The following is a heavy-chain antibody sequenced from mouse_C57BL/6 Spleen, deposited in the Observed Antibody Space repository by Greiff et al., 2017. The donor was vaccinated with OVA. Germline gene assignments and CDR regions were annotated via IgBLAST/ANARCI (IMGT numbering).Heavy chain of an antibody. CDR3: ARWWYKYHVPYAMDY. CDR2: IYPGSGST. Sequence: QVQLQQPGAELVKPGASVKMSCKASGYTFTSYWITWVKQRPGQGLEWIGDIYPGSGSTNYNEKFKSKATLTVDTSSSTAYMKLNSLTSEDSAVYYCARWWYKYHVPYAMDYWGQGTSVTVSS. V-gene: IGHV1-55*01. CDR1: GYTFTSYW. D-gene: IGHD1-1*02. J-gene: IGHJ4*01.